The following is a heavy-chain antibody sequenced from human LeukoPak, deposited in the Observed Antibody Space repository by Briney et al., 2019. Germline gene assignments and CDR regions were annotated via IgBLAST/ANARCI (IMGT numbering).Heavy chain of an antibody. D-gene: IGHD4-17*01. V-gene: IGHV4-34*01. CDR3: ARGRGSTVTIFDY. CDR2: INHSGST. J-gene: IGHJ4*02. Sequence: SETLSLTCAVSGGSFSGYYWSWIRQPPGKGLEWIGEINHSGSTNYNPSLKSRVTISVDTSKNQFSLKLSSVTAADTAVYYCARGRGSTVTIFDYWGQGTLVTVSS. CDR1: GGSFSGYY.